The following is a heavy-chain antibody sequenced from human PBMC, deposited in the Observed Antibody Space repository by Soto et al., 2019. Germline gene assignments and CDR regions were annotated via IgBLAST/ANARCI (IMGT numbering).Heavy chain of an antibody. D-gene: IGHD6-19*01. CDR2: ISAYNGNT. J-gene: IGHJ3*02. V-gene: IGHV1-18*01. Sequence: GTSVKVSWEACGDSYTSYGISWVRQAPGQGLEWMGWISAYNGNTNYAQKLQGRVTMTTDTSTSTAYMELRSLRSDDTAVYYCARDPIAVAGTDAFDIWGQGTMVTVSS. CDR1: GDSYTSYG. CDR3: ARDPIAVAGTDAFDI.